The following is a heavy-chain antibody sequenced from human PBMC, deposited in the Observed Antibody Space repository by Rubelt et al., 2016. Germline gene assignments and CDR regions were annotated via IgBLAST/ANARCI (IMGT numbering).Heavy chain of an antibody. J-gene: IGHJ4*02. D-gene: IGHD6-19*01. CDR3: AKDTSSGWGRGPFDY. V-gene: IGHV3-30*18. CDR1: GFTFSSYG. CDR2: ISYDGSNK. Sequence: QVQLVESGGGVVQPGRSLRLSCAASGFTFSSYGRHWVRQAPGKGLEWVAVISYDGSNKYFAVSVKGRFTISIDNSKNTLYLQMNSLRAEDTAVYYCAKDTSSGWGRGPFDYWGQGTLVTVSS.